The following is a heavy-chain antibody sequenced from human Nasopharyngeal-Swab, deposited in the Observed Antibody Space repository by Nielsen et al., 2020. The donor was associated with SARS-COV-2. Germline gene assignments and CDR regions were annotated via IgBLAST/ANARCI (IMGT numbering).Heavy chain of an antibody. CDR3: ARDTYTGGRYYYYMDV. D-gene: IGHD2-8*02. Sequence: GGSLRLSCAASGFTFSSYAMSWVRQAPGKGLEWVSAISGSGGSTYYADSVKGRFTISRDNSKNTLYLQMNSLRAEDTAVYYCARDTYTGGRYYYYMDVWGKGTTVTVSS. CDR2: ISGSGGST. J-gene: IGHJ6*03. CDR1: GFTFSSYA. V-gene: IGHV3-23*01.